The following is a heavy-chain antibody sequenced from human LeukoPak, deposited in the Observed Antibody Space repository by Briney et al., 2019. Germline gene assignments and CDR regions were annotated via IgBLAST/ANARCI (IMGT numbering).Heavy chain of an antibody. D-gene: IGHD1-26*01. V-gene: IGHV3-7*01. CDR3: ASGGGATRSGYAFDM. CDR2: IKPDGRDK. Sequence: GGSLRLSCAASGFTFSSYAMSWVRQAPGKGLEWVANIKPDGRDKYYVDSVKGRFTISRDNAKNSLYMQMNSLRAEDTAVYYCASGGGATRSGYAFDMWGQGTMVTVSS. J-gene: IGHJ3*02. CDR1: GFTFSSYA.